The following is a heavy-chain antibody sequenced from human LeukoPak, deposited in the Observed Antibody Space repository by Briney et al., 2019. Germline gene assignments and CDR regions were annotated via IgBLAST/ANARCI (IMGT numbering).Heavy chain of an antibody. CDR2: INPSGGST. CDR3: ARSQSMIVVVRAHDAFDI. J-gene: IGHJ3*02. V-gene: IGHV1-46*01. Sequence: GASVKVSCKASGYTFTSYYMHWVRQAPGQGLEWMGIINPSGGSTSYAQKFQGRVTITADESTSTAYMELSSLRSEDTAVYYCARSQSMIVVVRAHDAFDIWGQGTMVTVSS. CDR1: GYTFTSYY. D-gene: IGHD3-22*01.